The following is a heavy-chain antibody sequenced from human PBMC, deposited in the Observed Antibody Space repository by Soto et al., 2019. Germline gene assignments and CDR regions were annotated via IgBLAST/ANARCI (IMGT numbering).Heavy chain of an antibody. CDR1: GFTFSSYG. V-gene: IGHV3-30*18. Sequence: QVQLVESGGGVVQPGRSLRLSCAASGFTFSSYGMHWVRQAPGKGLEWVAVISYDGSNKYYADSVKGRFTISRDNSKNTLYLQMNSLRAEDTAVYYCAKDFDIVVVVAANYYMDVWGKGTTVTVSS. D-gene: IGHD2-15*01. CDR2: ISYDGSNK. J-gene: IGHJ6*03. CDR3: AKDFDIVVVVAANYYMDV.